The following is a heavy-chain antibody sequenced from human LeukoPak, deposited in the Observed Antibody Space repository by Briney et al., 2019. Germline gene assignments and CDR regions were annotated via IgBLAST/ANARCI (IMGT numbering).Heavy chain of an antibody. CDR2: IYRGDST. CDR3: ATTPGASSEWLPYFDY. V-gene: IGHV3-53*01. Sequence: GGSLRLACAASGFTVSANYVSWVRQTPGKGLEWVAVIYRGDSTDYADSVKGRFTISRDHSKNTVYFQMNSLRAEDTAVYYCATTPGASSEWLPYFDYWDQGTLVTVSS. CDR1: GFTVSANY. D-gene: IGHD3-3*02. J-gene: IGHJ4*02.